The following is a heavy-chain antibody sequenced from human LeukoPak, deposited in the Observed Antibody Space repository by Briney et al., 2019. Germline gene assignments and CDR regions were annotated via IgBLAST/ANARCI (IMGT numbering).Heavy chain of an antibody. D-gene: IGHD3-10*01. CDR2: ISYDGSNK. CDR3: ARDEYYYGSGSLLSWYFDL. V-gene: IGHV3-30*04. J-gene: IGHJ2*01. CDR1: GLTFSNYA. Sequence: QPGGSLRLSCAASGLTFSNYAMHWVRQAPGKGLEWVAVISYDGSNKYYADSVKGRFTISRGNSKNTLYLQMNSLRTEDTAVYYCARDEYYYGSGSLLSWYFDLWGRGTLVTVSS.